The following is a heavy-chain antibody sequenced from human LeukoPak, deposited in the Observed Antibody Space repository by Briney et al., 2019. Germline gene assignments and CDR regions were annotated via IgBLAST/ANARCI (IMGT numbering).Heavy chain of an antibody. CDR3: ARGEGTLTATGTIDS. CDR1: GGSISYYY. D-gene: IGHD6-13*01. CDR2: IYYSGRT. J-gene: IGHJ4*02. Sequence: SETLSLTCTVSGGSISYYYWIWIRQPPGKGLEWIGYIYYSGRTAYNPSLKSRVTISIDTSKNQFSLKMTSVTAADTAVYYCARGEGTLTATGTIDSWGQGTLVTVSS. V-gene: IGHV4-59*01.